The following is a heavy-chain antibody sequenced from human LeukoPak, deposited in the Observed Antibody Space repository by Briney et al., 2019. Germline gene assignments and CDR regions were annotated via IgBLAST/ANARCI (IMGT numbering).Heavy chain of an antibody. J-gene: IGHJ4*02. V-gene: IGHV4-4*02. Sequence: SGTLSLTCAVSGGSISSSNWWSWVRQPPGKGLEWIGEIYHSGSTNYNPSLKSRVTISVDTSKNQFSLKLSSVTAADTAVYYCARLPDYGDYNFDYWGQGTLVTVSS. CDR1: GGSISSSNW. D-gene: IGHD4-17*01. CDR2: IYHSGST. CDR3: ARLPDYGDYNFDY.